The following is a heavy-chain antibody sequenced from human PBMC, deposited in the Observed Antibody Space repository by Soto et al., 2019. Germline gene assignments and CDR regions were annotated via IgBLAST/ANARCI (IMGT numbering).Heavy chain of an antibody. D-gene: IGHD6-13*01. CDR2: VYYSGST. J-gene: IGHJ6*02. CDR3: ARDVGIAAAGVRGIYYYGMDV. V-gene: IGHV4-61*01. CDR1: GGSVSSGSYY. Sequence: SETLSLTCTVSGGSVSSGSYYWSWIRQPPGKGLEWIGYVYYSGSTNYNPSLKSRLTVSVDTSKNQFSLKLSSVTAADTAVYYCARDVGIAAAGVRGIYYYGMDVWGQGTTVTVSS.